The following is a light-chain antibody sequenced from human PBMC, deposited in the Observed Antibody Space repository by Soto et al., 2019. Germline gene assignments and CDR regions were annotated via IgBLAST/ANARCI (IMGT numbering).Light chain of an antibody. Sequence: EVVMTQSPATLSVSPGESATLSCRASHSVSSSLAWYQQKPGQTPRLLIYGASTRATGVPARFSGSVSWTEFTLTIGSLQPEDFAVYYCQHYNTWQWTFGQGNKVDIK. J-gene: IGKJ1*01. CDR2: GAS. CDR1: HSVSSS. CDR3: QHYNTWQWT. V-gene: IGKV3-15*01.